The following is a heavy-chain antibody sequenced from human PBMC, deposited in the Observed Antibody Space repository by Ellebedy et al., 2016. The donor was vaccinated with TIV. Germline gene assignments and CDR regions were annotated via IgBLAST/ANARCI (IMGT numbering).Heavy chain of an antibody. CDR3: ATGRSMIRGFDY. CDR2: ISAYNGNT. V-gene: IGHV1-18*04. J-gene: IGHJ4*02. CDR1: GYTFTIYG. D-gene: IGHD3-10*01. Sequence: AASVKVSCKASGYTFTIYGINWVRQAPGQGLEWMGWISAYNGNTNYAQKLQDRATMTTDTSTSSGYMELRSLRSDDTAVYFCATGRSMIRGFDYWGQGTLVTVSS.